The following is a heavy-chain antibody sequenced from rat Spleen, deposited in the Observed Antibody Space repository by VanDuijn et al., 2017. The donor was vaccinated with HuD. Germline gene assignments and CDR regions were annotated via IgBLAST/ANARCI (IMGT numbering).Heavy chain of an antibody. J-gene: IGHJ3*01. CDR1: GFFFSDFY. Sequence: EVQLVESDGGFVQPGRSLKVSCSASGFFFSDFYMAWVRQTPTKALEWVATISYDGSRTYYRDSVKGRFTISRYNAKSTLYLQMDSLRSEDTATYYCARHAYRYNSNWFAYWGQGTLVTVSS. CDR3: ARHAYRYNSNWFAY. CDR2: ISYDGSRT. D-gene: IGHD1-5*01. V-gene: IGHV5-7*01.